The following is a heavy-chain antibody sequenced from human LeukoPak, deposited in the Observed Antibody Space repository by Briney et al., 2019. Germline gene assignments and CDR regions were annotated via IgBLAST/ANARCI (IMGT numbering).Heavy chain of an antibody. CDR3: ARDRGYFDN. J-gene: IGHJ4*02. CDR2: ITSSSNYI. CDR1: GFTFSVYS. Sequence: GGSLRLSCAASGFTFSVYSMNWVRQAPGKGLEWLSSITSSSNYIYYADSVKGRFTISRDNVQNSLYLQMNSLRAEDTAMYYCARDRGYFDNWGQGTLVTVSS. V-gene: IGHV3-21*01.